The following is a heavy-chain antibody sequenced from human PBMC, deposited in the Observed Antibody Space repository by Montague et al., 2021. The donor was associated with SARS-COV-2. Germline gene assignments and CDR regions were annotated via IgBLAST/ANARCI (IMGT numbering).Heavy chain of an antibody. CDR1: GGSISSYY. J-gene: IGHJ4*02. D-gene: IGHD1-1*01. V-gene: IGHV4-59*01. CDR3: ARTQNTCFIANCVNYFEV. Sequence: SETLSLTCEVSGGSISSYYWSWIRQSPGKGLEWIGYVHYTGSTKYNPSLKTRVTLSLDTPKNRFSLKLSSVNAADTAVYYCARTQNTCFIANCVNYFEVWGLGTLVTVSS. CDR2: VHYTGST.